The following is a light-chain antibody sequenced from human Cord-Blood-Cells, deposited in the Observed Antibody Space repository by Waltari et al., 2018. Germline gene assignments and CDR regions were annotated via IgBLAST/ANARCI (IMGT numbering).Light chain of an antibody. CDR3: QQYNIYSWT. Sequence: DIQMTQSPSPLSASVGARVTITCRASQSISSWWAWYQQKPGKAPKLLIYDASSLESGGPSRFSGSGSGTEFTLTISSLQPDDVATYYGQQYNIYSWTFGQGSKVEIK. CDR2: DAS. J-gene: IGKJ1*01. V-gene: IGKV1-5*01. CDR1: QSISSW.